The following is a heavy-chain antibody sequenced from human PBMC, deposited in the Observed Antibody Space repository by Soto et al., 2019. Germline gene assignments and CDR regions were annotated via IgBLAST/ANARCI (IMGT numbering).Heavy chain of an antibody. J-gene: IGHJ6*02. V-gene: IGHV3-43*01. D-gene: IGHD1-26*01. CDR1: GFTFDDYT. CDR2: ISWDGGST. Sequence: PGGSLRLSCAASGFTFDDYTMHWVRQAPGEGLEWVSLISWDGGSTYYADSVKGRFTISRDNSKNSLYLQMNSLRTEDTALYYCAKDILVVGATTGYYGMDVWGQGTTVTVSS. CDR3: AKDILVVGATTGYYGMDV.